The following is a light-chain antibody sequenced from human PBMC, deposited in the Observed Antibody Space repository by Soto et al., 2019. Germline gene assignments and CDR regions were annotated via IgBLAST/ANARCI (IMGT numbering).Light chain of an antibody. CDR1: QSISSW. Sequence: DIQMTQSPATLSASVGDRVTITCRASQSISSWLAWYQQKPGKAPKLLIYKASSLESGGTSRFSGSGSGTEFTLTISSLQPDEFATYYCQQYNIYPSFGGGTKVEIK. J-gene: IGKJ4*01. V-gene: IGKV1-5*03. CDR3: QQYNIYPS. CDR2: KAS.